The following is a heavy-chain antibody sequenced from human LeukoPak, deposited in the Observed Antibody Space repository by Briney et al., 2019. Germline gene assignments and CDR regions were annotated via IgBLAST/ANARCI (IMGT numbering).Heavy chain of an antibody. D-gene: IGHD2-21*01. CDR3: AKDRGKIVVVSLFDY. CDR1: GFTFSSYG. J-gene: IGHJ4*02. CDR2: IWYDGSNK. Sequence: GRSLRLSCAASGFTFSSYGMHWVRQAPGKGLEWVAVIWYDGSNKYYADPVKGRFTISRDNSKNTLYLQMNSLRAEDTAVYYCAKDRGKIVVVSLFDYWGQGTLVTVSS. V-gene: IGHV3-33*06.